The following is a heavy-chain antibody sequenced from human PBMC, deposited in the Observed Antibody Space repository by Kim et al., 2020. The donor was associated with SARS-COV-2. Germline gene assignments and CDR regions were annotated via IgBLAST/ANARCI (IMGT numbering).Heavy chain of an antibody. J-gene: IGHJ4*02. D-gene: IGHD3-10*01. CDR3: ARASLWFGELYDY. CDR1: GYTFTNYA. CDR2: INAGNGNT. Sequence: ASVKVSCKASGYTFTNYAMHWVRQAPGQRLEWMGWINAGNGNTKYSQKFQGRVTITRDTSASTAYMELSSLRSEDTAVYYCARASLWFGELYDYWGQGTLVTVSS. V-gene: IGHV1-3*01.